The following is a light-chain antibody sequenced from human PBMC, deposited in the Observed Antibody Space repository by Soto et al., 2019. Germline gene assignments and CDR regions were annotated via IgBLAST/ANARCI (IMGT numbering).Light chain of an antibody. CDR3: QQYYSYLYT. J-gene: IGKJ2*01. CDR2: KAS. Sequence: DIQMTQSPSTLSASVGDRVTITCRASQSISSWLAWYQQKPGKAPKLLIYKASSLESGVPSRFSGSRSGTEFTLTISSLQPDDFATYYCQQYYSYLYTFGQGTKLEIK. V-gene: IGKV1-5*03. CDR1: QSISSW.